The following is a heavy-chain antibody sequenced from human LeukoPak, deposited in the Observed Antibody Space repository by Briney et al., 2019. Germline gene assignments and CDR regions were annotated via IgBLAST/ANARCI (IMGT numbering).Heavy chain of an antibody. Sequence: GGSLRLSCAASGFTFSNHWMHWVRQVPGKGLVCVSRMNRDGSSTTYADSVKGRFTISRDNAKNTLYLQMNSLRDEDKAVYYCTRDVAQSSSWYGEFDYWGQGTQVTVSS. CDR2: MNRDGSST. J-gene: IGHJ4*02. D-gene: IGHD6-13*01. V-gene: IGHV3-74*03. CDR1: GFTFSNHW. CDR3: TRDVAQSSSWYGEFDY.